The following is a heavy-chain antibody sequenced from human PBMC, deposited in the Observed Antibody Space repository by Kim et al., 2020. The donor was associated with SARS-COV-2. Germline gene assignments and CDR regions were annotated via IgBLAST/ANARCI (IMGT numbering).Heavy chain of an antibody. CDR2: VYHSGST. CDR3: AKYCSGGSCYGFDI. Sequence: SETLSLTCTVSGGSITGYFWNWIRQPPGKGLEWIGYVYHSGSTNYNPSLKSRVTISVDTSKNQFSLKPSSVIAADTAVYYCAKYCSGGSCYGFDIWGLGTMVTVSS. V-gene: IGHV4-59*01. CDR1: GGSITGYF. J-gene: IGHJ3*02. D-gene: IGHD2-15*01.